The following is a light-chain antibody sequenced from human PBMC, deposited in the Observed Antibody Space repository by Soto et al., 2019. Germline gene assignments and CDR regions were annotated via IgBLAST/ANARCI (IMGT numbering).Light chain of an antibody. CDR2: ANN. CDR3: QSYDSSFVI. Sequence: NFMLTQPHSVSESPGRRVTISFTRSSGSIANTYVQWYQQRPGRAPITVFYANNQRPCGGPGRFSGSTDGSSNSASLTISGLQTEDEADYYCQSYDSSFVIFGGGTKLTVL. CDR1: SGSIANTY. J-gene: IGLJ2*01. V-gene: IGLV6-57*04.